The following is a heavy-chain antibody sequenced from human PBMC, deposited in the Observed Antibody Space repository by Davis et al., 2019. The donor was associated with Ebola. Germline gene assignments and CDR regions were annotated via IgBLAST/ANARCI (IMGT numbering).Heavy chain of an antibody. CDR2: TYYKSKWYN. V-gene: IGHV6-1*01. Sequence: HSQTLSLTCAISGDSVSSNGYNWIRQSPSRGLEWLGRTYYKSKWYNDYAVSVKSRITIGPDTSKNQFSLQLNSVTPEDTAVYYCARGWLRSGLDVWGKGAAVIVSS. D-gene: IGHD5-12*01. CDR3: ARGWLRSGLDV. J-gene: IGHJ6*04. CDR1: GDSVSSNG.